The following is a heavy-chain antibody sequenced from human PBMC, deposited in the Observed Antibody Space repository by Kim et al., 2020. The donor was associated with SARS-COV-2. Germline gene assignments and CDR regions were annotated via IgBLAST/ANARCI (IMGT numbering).Heavy chain of an antibody. CDR3: ASAPQLFLCFESFGY. V-gene: IGHV3-23*01. CDR1: GFTFSSYA. Sequence: GGSLRLSCAASGFTFSSYAMSWVRQAPGKGLEWVSAISGSGGSTYYADSVKGRFTISRDNSKNTLYLQMNSLRADDTAVYYCASAPQLFLCFESFGYWGPGTLGTVSS. D-gene: IGHD3-10*01. CDR2: ISGSGGST. J-gene: IGHJ4*02.